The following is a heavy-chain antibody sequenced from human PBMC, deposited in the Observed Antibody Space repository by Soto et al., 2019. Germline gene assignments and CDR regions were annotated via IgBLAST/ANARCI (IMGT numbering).Heavy chain of an antibody. J-gene: IGHJ6*03. CDR3: ARGWSRGVAATYYYYYYMDV. CDR2: INHSGST. CDR1: GGSFSGYY. Sequence: SETLSLTCAVYGGSFSGYYWSWIRQPPGKGLEWIGEINHSGSTNYNPSLKSRVTISVDTSKNQFSLKLSSVTAADTAVYYCARGWSRGVAATYYYYYYMDVWGKGTTVTVSS. V-gene: IGHV4-34*01. D-gene: IGHD2-15*01.